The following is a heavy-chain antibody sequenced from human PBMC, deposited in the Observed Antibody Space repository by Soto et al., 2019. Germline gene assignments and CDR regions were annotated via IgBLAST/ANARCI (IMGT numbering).Heavy chain of an antibody. V-gene: IGHV4-34*01. CDR3: ARWARTGTIGFGY. Sequence: SETLSLTCAVYGGSFSGYYWSWIRQPPGKGLEWIGEINHSGSTNYNPSLKSRVTIAVDTSKNQSALKLSSVTAADTAVYYCARWARTGTIGFGYWGQGTLVTVSS. CDR2: INHSGST. D-gene: IGHD1-7*01. J-gene: IGHJ4*02. CDR1: GGSFSGYY.